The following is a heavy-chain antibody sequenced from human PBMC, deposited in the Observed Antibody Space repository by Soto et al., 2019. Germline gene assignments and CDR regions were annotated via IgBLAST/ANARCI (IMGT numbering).Heavy chain of an antibody. CDR2: SSNSGTFS. CDR3: ARSGDNYNRLDY. V-gene: IGHV3-11*06. Sequence: GGSLRLSCEGSGFTFSDYYISWIRQAPGKGLEWISYSSNSGTFSRYADSVKGRFSISRDNTKYLLYLQMNSLRAEDTAVYYCARSGDNYNRLDYWGQGTLVTVSS. D-gene: IGHD1-1*01. J-gene: IGHJ4*02. CDR1: GFTFSDYY.